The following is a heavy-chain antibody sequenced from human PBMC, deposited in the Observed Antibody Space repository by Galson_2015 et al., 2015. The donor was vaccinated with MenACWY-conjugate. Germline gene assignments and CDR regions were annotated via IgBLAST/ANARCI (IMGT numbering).Heavy chain of an antibody. CDR2: IYNRGSP. CDR3: ARMNSGSYYDY. Sequence: ETLSLTCTVSGGSMSNFYWGWIRQPPGKGLEWIGYIYNRGSPTYNPSLKSRVTISVDTSKNQFSLKLSSVTAADTAVYYCARMNSGSYYDYWGQG. J-gene: IGHJ4*02. CDR1: GGSMSNFY. V-gene: IGHV4-59*01. D-gene: IGHD1-26*01.